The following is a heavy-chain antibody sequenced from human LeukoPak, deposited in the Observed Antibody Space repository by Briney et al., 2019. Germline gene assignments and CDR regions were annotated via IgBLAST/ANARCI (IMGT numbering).Heavy chain of an antibody. CDR2: IYTSGST. V-gene: IGHV4-4*07. D-gene: IGHD3-3*01. Sequence: SETLSLTCTVSGGSISSYYWSWIRQPAGKGLEWIGRIYTSGSTNYNPSLKSRVTMSVDTSKNQFSLKLSSVTAADTAVYYCAREKRGDFRSGQITSVDYWGQGTLVTVSS. CDR1: GGSISSYY. J-gene: IGHJ4*02. CDR3: AREKRGDFRSGQITSVDY.